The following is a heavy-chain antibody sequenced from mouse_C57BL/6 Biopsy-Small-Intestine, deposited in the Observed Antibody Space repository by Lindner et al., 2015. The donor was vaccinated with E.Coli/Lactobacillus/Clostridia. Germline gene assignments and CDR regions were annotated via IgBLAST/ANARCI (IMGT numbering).Heavy chain of an antibody. CDR1: GYTFAGYW. Sequence: VQLQESGAELMKPGASVKLSCKATGYTFAGYWIEWIRLRPGRGLEWIGEVLPGSVSPYFNEKFKGKATFTADASSNTAYMQLNSLTTEDSAIYYCARRWGWYFDVWGTGTTVTVSS. CDR3: ARRWGWYFDV. V-gene: IGHV1-9*01. CDR2: VLPGSVSP. J-gene: IGHJ1*03. D-gene: IGHD1-1*02.